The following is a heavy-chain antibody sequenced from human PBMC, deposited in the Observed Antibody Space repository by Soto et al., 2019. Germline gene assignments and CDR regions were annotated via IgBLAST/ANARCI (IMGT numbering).Heavy chain of an antibody. CDR3: ARDKITGLFDY. J-gene: IGHJ4*02. Sequence: PSETLSLTCAVSGGSISSGGYSWSWIRQPPGTGLEWIGEINHSGSTNYNPSLKSRVTISVDTSKNQFSLKLTSVTAADTAVYYCARDKITGLFDYWGQGTLDTVSS. V-gene: IGHV4-30-2*01. CDR2: INHSGST. D-gene: IGHD2-8*02. CDR1: GGSISSGGYS.